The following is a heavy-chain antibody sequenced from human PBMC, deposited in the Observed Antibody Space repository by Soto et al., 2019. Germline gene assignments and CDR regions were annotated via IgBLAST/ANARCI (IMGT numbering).Heavy chain of an antibody. CDR2: IWYDGSNK. Sequence: QVQLVESGGGVVQPGRSLRLSCAASGFTFSSYGMHWVRQAPGKGLEWVAVIWYDGSNKYYADSVKGRFTISRDNSKNTVYLQMSSLRAEDTAVYYCARDSGAVGAAKPPRPNYYDYGMDVWGQGTTVTVSS. CDR3: ARDSGAVGAAKPPRPNYYDYGMDV. V-gene: IGHV3-33*01. D-gene: IGHD1-26*01. J-gene: IGHJ6*02. CDR1: GFTFSSYG.